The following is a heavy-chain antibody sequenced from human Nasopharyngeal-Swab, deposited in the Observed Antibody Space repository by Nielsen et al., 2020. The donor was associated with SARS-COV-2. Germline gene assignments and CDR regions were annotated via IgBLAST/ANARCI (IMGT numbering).Heavy chain of an antibody. J-gene: IGHJ4*02. V-gene: IGHV4-31*03. CDR2: IYYSGST. CDR3: ARSMYCSSTSCRYYFDY. CDR1: GGSFSSAGYF. Sequence: LRLSCTVSGGSFSSAGYFCTWIRQHPGKGLEWIGYIYYSGSTYYNPSLKSRVTISVDTSKNHFSLKLSSVTAADTAVYFCARSMYCSSTSCRYYFDYWGQGTLVTVSS. D-gene: IGHD2-2*01.